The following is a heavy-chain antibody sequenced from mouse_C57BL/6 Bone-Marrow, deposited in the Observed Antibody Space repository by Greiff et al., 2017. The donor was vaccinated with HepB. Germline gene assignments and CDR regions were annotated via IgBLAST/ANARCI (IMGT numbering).Heavy chain of an antibody. D-gene: IGHD1-1*01. V-gene: IGHV5-6*01. CDR2: ISSGGSYT. CDR1: GFTFSSYG. CDR3: ARRDYGSSPYWYFDV. J-gene: IGHJ1*03. Sequence: EVHLVESGGDLVKPGGSLKLSCAASGFTFSSYGMSWVRPTPDKRLEWVATISSGGSYTYYPDSVKGRFTISRDNAKNTLYLQMSSLKSEDTAMYYCARRDYGSSPYWYFDVWGTGTTVTVSS.